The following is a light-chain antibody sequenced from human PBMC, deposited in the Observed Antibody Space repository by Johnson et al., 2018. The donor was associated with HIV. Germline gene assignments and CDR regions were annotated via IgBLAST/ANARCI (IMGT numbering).Light chain of an antibody. CDR3: GTWDSSLSVYV. CDR2: ENN. CDR1: SSNIGNNY. V-gene: IGLV1-51*02. J-gene: IGLJ1*01. Sequence: QSVLTQPPSVSAAPGQKVTISCSGSSSNIGNNYVSWYQHLPGTAPKLLMYENNKRPSGIPDRFSGSKSGTSATLGITGLQTGDEADYYCGTWDSSLSVYVFGTGTKVTVL.